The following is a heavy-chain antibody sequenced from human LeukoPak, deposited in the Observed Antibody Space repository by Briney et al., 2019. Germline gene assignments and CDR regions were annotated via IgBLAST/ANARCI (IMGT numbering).Heavy chain of an antibody. J-gene: IGHJ4*02. V-gene: IGHV3-21*01. CDR3: ATTRYYYDSSGYYYGDYFDY. CDR1: GFTFSSYS. D-gene: IGHD3-22*01. CDR2: ISSSSSYI. Sequence: GGSLRLSCAASGFTFSSYSMNWVRQAPGKGLEWVSSISSSSSYIYYADSVKGRFTISRDNAKNSLYLQMNSLRAEDTAVYYCATTRYYYDSSGYYYGDYFDYWGQGTLVTVSS.